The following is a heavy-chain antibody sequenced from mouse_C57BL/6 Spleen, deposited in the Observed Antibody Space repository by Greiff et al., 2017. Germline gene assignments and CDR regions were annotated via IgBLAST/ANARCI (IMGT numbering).Heavy chain of an antibody. CDR2: ISSGSSTI. V-gene: IGHV5-17*01. J-gene: IGHJ4*01. D-gene: IGHD2-4*01. CDR1: GFTFSVYG. Sequence: EVQGVESGGGLVKPGGSLTLSCAASGFTFSVYGMHWVRQAPEKGLEWVAYISSGSSTIYYADTVKGRFTISRDTAKNTLFLQMTSLRSEDTAMYYCARDDYGVDYWGQVTSVTVSS. CDR3: ARDDYGVDY.